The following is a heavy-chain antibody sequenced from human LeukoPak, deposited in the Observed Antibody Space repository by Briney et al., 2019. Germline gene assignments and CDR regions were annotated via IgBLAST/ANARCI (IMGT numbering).Heavy chain of an antibody. CDR3: ARVGVRTYCGSGCYSDYFDS. V-gene: IGHV4-39*07. CDR1: GDFFSGSTSD. J-gene: IGHJ4*02. D-gene: IGHD2-21*02. Sequence: SETLSLTCSVTGDFFSGSTSDWAWVRQPPGKGLEWIGNIYYRGSTHYSPSLESRVTISVDTSKNQFSLRLNSVTAADTAVYYCARVGVRTYCGSGCYSDYFDSWGQGTLVTVSS. CDR2: IYYRGST.